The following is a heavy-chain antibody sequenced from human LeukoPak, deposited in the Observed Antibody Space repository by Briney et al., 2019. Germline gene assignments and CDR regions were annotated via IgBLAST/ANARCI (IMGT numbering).Heavy chain of an antibody. CDR2: AYYTYKWYN. V-gene: IGHV6-1*01. D-gene: IGHD4-11*01. CDR3: ARATVTTLDY. CDR1: GGSVSSNSAA. Sequence: QTLSLPCALCGGSVSSNSAAWNWLRPSPPRGVEWLGRAYYTYKWYNDYPVSVKTRITINPDTSKNHFALQLNSVTPENTAVYSCARATVTTLDYWGQGTLVTVSS. J-gene: IGHJ4*02.